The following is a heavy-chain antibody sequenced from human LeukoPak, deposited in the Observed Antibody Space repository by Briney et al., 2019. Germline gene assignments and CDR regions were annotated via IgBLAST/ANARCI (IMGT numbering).Heavy chain of an antibody. CDR3: AKALFESVMGYCSSTSCYAFDY. CDR2: ISGSGGST. Sequence: LSGGSLRLSCAASGFTFSSYAMSWVRQAPGKGLEWVSAISGSGGSTYYADSVKGRFTISRDNSKNTLYLQMNSLRAEDTAVYYCAKALFESVMGYCSSTSCYAFDYWGQGTLVTVSS. V-gene: IGHV3-23*01. CDR1: GFTFSSYA. D-gene: IGHD2-2*01. J-gene: IGHJ4*02.